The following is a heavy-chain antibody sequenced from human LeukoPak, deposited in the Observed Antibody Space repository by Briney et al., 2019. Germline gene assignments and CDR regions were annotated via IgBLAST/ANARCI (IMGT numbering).Heavy chain of an antibody. CDR1: GGSIRTSDYY. Sequence: SETLSLTCTVSGGSIRTSDYYWAWIRQPPGRGLEWIGTIHYSGSTFYKPPLKSRLTVSADTSKNQFSLKLSSVTAADTAVYYCARSAAGSFDYWGQGTLVTVSS. J-gene: IGHJ4*02. CDR2: IHYSGST. V-gene: IGHV4-39*01. CDR3: ARSAAGSFDY. D-gene: IGHD6-13*01.